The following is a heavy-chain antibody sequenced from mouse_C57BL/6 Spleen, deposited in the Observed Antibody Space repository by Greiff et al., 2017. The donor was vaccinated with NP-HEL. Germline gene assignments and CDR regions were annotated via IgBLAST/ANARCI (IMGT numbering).Heavy chain of an antibody. V-gene: IGHV1-26*01. CDR3: ARGGLGRPFDY. Sequence: VQLKQSGPELVKPGASVKISCKASGYTFTDYYMNWVKQSHGKSLEWIGDINPNNGGTSYNQKFKGKATLTVDKSSSTAYMELRSLTSEDSAVYYCARGGLGRPFDYWGQGTTLTVSS. J-gene: IGHJ2*01. D-gene: IGHD4-1*01. CDR1: GYTFTDYY. CDR2: INPNNGGT.